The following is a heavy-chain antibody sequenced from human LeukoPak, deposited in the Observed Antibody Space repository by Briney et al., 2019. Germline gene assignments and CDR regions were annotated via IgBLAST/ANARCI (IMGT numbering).Heavy chain of an antibody. CDR2: ISGSGGST. J-gene: IGHJ4*02. V-gene: IGHV3-23*01. CDR1: GFIFISYA. CDR3: AKDGSWSCTD. D-gene: IGHD2-8*02. Sequence: GGSLRLSCAASGFIFISYAMSWVRQAPGKGLEWVSTISGSGGSTYYADSVKGRFTISRDNSKNTVYLQMNSLRADEPAVYYCAKDGSWSCTDWGQGTLVTVSS.